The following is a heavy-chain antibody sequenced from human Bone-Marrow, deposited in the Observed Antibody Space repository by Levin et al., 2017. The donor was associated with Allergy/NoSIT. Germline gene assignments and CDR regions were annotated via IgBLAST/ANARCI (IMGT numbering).Heavy chain of an antibody. V-gene: IGHV3-23*01. J-gene: IGHJ4*02. CDR2: ISNSGANR. CDR3: AKGQASVAHKNFDS. CDR1: GFRFNNDV. D-gene: IGHD2-21*01. Sequence: HPGGSLRLSCVGSGFRFNNDVMNWVRQAPGKGLEWVSGISNSGANRYYADPVKGRFTISRDNSENTLYLEMSSLRADDTAVYYCAKGQASVAHKNFDSWGQGTLVIVSS.